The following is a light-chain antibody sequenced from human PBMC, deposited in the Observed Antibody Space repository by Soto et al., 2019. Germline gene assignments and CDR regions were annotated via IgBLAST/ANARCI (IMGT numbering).Light chain of an antibody. J-gene: IGLJ2*01. CDR1: SSDVGSYNP. CDR3: CSYAGSSTFRVV. CDR2: EGS. Sequence: QSALTQPASVSGSPGQSITISCTGTSSDVGSYNPVSWYQQHPGKAPKLMIYEGSKRPSGVSNRFSGSKSGNTASLTISGLQAEDEADYYCCSYAGSSTFRVVFGGGTQLTVL. V-gene: IGLV2-23*03.